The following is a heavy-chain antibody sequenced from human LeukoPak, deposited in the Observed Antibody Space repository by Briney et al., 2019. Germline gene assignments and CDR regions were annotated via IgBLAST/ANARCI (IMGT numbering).Heavy chain of an antibody. V-gene: IGHV4-39*07. Sequence: PSETLFLTCTVSGGSISSGGYYWSWIRQPPGKGLEWIGSIYYSGSTYYNPSLKSRVTISVDTSKNQFSLKLSSVTAADTAVYYCARDELRLGGWSPHYYYYGMDVWGQGTTVTVSS. CDR2: IYYSGST. J-gene: IGHJ6*02. CDR3: ARDELRLGGWSPHYYYYGMDV. CDR1: GGSISSGGYY. D-gene: IGHD6-19*01.